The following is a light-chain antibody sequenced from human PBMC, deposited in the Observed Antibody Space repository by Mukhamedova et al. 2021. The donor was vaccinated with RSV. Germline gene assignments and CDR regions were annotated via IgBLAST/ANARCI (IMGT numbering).Light chain of an antibody. CDR3: QQYYSYLT. CDR2: EAS. J-gene: IGKJ1*01. Sequence: WYQRRVHGKAPNLLMYEASSLESGVPSRFSGSGSGTEFTLTISSLQPGDFATYYCQQYYSYLTFGQGTKVEIK. V-gene: IGKV1-5*03.